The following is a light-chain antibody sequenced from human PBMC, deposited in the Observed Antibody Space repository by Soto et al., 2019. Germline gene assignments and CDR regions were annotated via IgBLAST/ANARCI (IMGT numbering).Light chain of an antibody. CDR2: TAS. Sequence: DIQMTQSPSTLSGSVGDRVTITCRASQTISSWLAWYQQKPGKAPKLLIYTASGLQSGVPSRFSGSGSGTDFTLTINSLQPEDFATYYCQQSYSTLLTFGGGTKVEIK. J-gene: IGKJ4*01. CDR1: QTISSW. V-gene: IGKV1-39*01. CDR3: QQSYSTLLT.